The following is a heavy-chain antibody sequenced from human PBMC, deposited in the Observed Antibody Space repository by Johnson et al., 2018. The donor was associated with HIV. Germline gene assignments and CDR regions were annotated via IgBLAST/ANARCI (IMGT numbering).Heavy chain of an antibody. D-gene: IGHD6-13*01. Sequence: QVQLVESGGGVVQPGRSLRLSCAASGFTFSSFAMHWVRQTPGNGLEWVSIISYSGSNKYYPDSVKGRFTISSDNSKNTLYLQMNSLRAEDTAVYYCAKDHWVVGSWQAFDIWGQGTMVTVSS. V-gene: IGHV3-30*04. CDR1: GFTFSSFA. CDR2: ISYSGSNK. CDR3: AKDHWVVGSWQAFDI. J-gene: IGHJ3*02.